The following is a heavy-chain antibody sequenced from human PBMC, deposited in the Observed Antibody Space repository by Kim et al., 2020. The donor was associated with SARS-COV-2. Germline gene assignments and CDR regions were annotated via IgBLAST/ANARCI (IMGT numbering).Heavy chain of an antibody. CDR3: AKQLPAVVYFDY. Sequence: GGSLRLSCAASGFTFSGYAMTWVRQAPGKGLEWVSTIGASGGNTYYADSVKGRFTISRDNSKNTLYLQMNSLRAEDTAVYYCAKQLPAVVYFDYWGQGTLVTVSS. CDR1: GFTFSGYA. D-gene: IGHD1-7*01. CDR2: IGASGGNT. V-gene: IGHV3-23*01. J-gene: IGHJ4*02.